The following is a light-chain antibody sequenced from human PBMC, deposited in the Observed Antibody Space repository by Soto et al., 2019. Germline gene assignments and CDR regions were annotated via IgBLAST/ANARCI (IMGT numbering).Light chain of an antibody. CDR3: HQYGTSPYT. Sequence: IVLTQSPGTLSLSPGERATLSCRASQSVSSDYLAWYQQKPGQAPRLLIFGASSRATGIPDRFSGSGSGTGFTLTISRLEPEDFALYYCHQYGTSPYTFAQGTKLEIK. CDR1: QSVSSDY. CDR2: GAS. V-gene: IGKV3-20*01. J-gene: IGKJ2*01.